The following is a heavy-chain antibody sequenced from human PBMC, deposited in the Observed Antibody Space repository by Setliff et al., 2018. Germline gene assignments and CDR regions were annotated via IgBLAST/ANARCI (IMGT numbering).Heavy chain of an antibody. CDR3: ATTGTYRYFDY. CDR1: GGFISSREYY. CDR2: IFYSGST. V-gene: IGHV4-39*01. D-gene: IGHD1-1*01. Sequence: ETLSLTCTVSGGFISSREYYWAWIRQAPGKGLEWIGSIFYSGSTFYRSSLKSRLTIDIDTSKNQFSLRLNSVTASDTAVYYCATTGTYRYFDYWGRGTLVTVPQ. J-gene: IGHJ4*02.